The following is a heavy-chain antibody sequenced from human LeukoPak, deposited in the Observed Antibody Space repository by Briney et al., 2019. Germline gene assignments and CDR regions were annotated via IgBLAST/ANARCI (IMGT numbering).Heavy chain of an antibody. CDR2: IYYSGST. V-gene: IGHV4-59*01. CDR3: AGRRRYGGYIDY. Sequence: PSETLSLTCTVSGGSISSYYWSWIRQPPGKGLEWIGYIYYSGSTNYNPSRKSRVTISVDTSKNQFSLKLSSVTAADTAVYYCAGRRRYGGYIDYWGQGTLVTVSS. J-gene: IGHJ4*02. D-gene: IGHD3-16*02. CDR1: GGSISSYY.